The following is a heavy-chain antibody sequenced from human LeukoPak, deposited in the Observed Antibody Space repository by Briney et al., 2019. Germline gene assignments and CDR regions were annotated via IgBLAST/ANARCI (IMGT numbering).Heavy chain of an antibody. CDR2: ISATTGNA. J-gene: IGHJ4*02. D-gene: IGHD6-19*01. CDR1: GYNFGSYG. V-gene: IGHV1-18*01. Sequence: ASVKVSCKASGYNFGSYGFSWVRQTPGQGLAWMGWISATTGNANYARNVQGRVTMTTDTSTSTAYMELRSLKSDDTAVYYCARDQWQATGGGGFDYWGQGTLVTVSS. CDR3: ARDQWQATGGGGFDY.